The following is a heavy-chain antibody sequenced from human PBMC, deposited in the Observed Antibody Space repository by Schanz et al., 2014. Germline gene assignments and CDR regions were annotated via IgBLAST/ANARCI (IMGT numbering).Heavy chain of an antibody. CDR1: GGTFVTFF. CDR2: ISPLLGVA. D-gene: IGHD5-12*01. V-gene: IGHV1-69*04. CDR3: AREKGHGYSGLS. Sequence: QVHLVQSGAEVKEPGSSVKVSCKPSGGTFVTFFFTWVRQAPGQGPQWMGRISPLLGVANPAPEFQGSLPITADTSTSTAYMDLSGLTSDDTAVYYCAREKGHGYSGLSWGQGTLLAVSS. J-gene: IGHJ5*02.